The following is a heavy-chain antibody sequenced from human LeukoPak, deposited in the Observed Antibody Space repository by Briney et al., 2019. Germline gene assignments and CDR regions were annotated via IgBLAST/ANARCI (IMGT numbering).Heavy chain of an antibody. CDR3: ARLHDYGGKNFDL. CDR2: MYYSGST. J-gene: IGHJ2*01. D-gene: IGHD4-23*01. Sequence: SETLSLTCTVSGGSISGNNWTWIRQPPGKGLEWIGYMYYSGSTNYNPSFESRVIISVDTSKNQFSLKVSSVTAADTAVYYCARLHDYGGKNFDLWGRGTLVTVSS. CDR1: GGSISGNN. V-gene: IGHV4-59*01.